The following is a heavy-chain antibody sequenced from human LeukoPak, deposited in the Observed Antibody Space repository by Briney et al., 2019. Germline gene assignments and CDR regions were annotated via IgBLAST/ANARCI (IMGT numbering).Heavy chain of an antibody. V-gene: IGHV4-4*09. CDR1: GGSICNNY. D-gene: IGHD2-8*02. J-gene: IGHJ4*02. CDR2: IYSSGST. Sequence: TSSETLSLTCTVSGGSICNNYWSWVRQSPGKGLEWIAYIYSSGSTDYNPSLKSRVTISVDPSRNQFSLKLHSVTAADTAVYYCARHGLKLVGSSTIYFDNWGQGFLVTVSA. CDR3: ARHGLKLVGSSTIYFDN.